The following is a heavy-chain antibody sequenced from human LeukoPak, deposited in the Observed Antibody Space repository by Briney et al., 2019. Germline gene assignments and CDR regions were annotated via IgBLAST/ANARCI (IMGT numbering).Heavy chain of an antibody. Sequence: LSGGSLRLSCAAPGFTLSSNEMNWVRQAPGKGLEWLSYISSSGGTIHYVDSVKGRFTISRDNAKNSLFLQMNSLRAEDTAVYYCASGVHYSSGWIDIWGQGTMVTVSS. CDR2: ISSSGGTI. D-gene: IGHD6-19*01. CDR1: GFTLSSNE. V-gene: IGHV3-48*03. CDR3: ASGVHYSSGWIDI. J-gene: IGHJ3*02.